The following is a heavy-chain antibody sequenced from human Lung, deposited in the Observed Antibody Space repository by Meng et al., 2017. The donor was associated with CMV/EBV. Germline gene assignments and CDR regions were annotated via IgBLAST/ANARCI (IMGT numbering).Heavy chain of an antibody. CDR3: ARRDYYGLGSGN. D-gene: IGHD3-10*01. V-gene: IGHV5-51*01. J-gene: IGHJ4*02. CDR1: GNGFTTYW. Sequence: GESLKTCCEVSGNGFTTYWIGWVRQISGKGLEWMGIIYPRDSDTVYMMSFQGRVTISADKSINTVYLQWDSLRASDTAMYYCARRDYYGLGSGNWGQGTLVTVSS. CDR2: IYPRDSDT.